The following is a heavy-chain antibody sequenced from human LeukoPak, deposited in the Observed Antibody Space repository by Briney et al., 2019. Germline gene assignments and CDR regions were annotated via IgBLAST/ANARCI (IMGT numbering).Heavy chain of an antibody. CDR3: ARERNAFDI. V-gene: IGHV3-30-3*01. CDR2: ISHNGSSK. CDR1: DFSFSRYA. Sequence: GGSLRLSCAASDFSFSRYAMQWVRQAPGKGLQWVAVISHNGSSKYYADSVKGRFTISRDNSKSTLYLQRNRLTAEDTAVYHCARERNAFDIWGQGTMVIVSS. J-gene: IGHJ3*02.